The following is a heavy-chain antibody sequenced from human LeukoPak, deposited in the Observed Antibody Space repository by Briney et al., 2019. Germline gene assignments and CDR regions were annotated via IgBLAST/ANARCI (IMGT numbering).Heavy chain of an antibody. CDR2: IGSSSGTI. CDR3: ARDSRYSFDY. J-gene: IGHJ4*02. Sequence: GGSLRLSCAAFGFTFSSYSMNWVRQAPGKGLEWVSYIGSSSGTIFYADSVKGRFTISRDNAKNSLYLQMNTLRAEDTAVYYCARDSRYSFDYWGQGSLVSVSS. V-gene: IGHV3-48*01. CDR1: GFTFSSYS. D-gene: IGHD6-25*01.